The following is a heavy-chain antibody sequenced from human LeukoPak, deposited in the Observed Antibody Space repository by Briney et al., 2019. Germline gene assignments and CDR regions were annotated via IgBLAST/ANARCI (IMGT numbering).Heavy chain of an antibody. D-gene: IGHD5-12*01. Sequence: GGSLRLSCAVSGFTLSNYAMSWVRQAPGKGLEWVSYISTSGSTTYYADSVKGRFTISRDNAKNSLYLQMNSLRAEDTAIYYCVREMGGYPFDHWGQGTLVTVSS. CDR1: GFTLSNYA. V-gene: IGHV3-48*03. J-gene: IGHJ4*02. CDR2: ISTSGSTT. CDR3: VREMGGYPFDH.